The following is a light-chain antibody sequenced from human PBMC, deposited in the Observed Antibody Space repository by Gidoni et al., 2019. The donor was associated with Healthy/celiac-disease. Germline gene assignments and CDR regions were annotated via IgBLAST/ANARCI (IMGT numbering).Light chain of an antibody. J-gene: IGKJ1*01. CDR2: GSS. V-gene: IGKV3-20*01. CDR1: QSVSSSY. CDR3: QQYGSSPWT. Sequence: GERATLSCRASQSVSSSYLAWYQQKPGQAPRLLIYGSSSRATGIPDRFSGSGSGTDFTLTISRLEPEDFAVYYCQQYGSSPWTFGQGTKVEIK.